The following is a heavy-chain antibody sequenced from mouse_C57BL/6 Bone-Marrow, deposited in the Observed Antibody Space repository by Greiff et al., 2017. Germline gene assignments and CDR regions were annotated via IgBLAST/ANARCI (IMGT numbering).Heavy chain of an antibody. J-gene: IGHJ3*01. CDR1: GFTFSDYG. D-gene: IGHD2-12*01. CDR3: ARGDYNYGGAWFAY. V-gene: IGHV5-17*01. CDR2: ISRGSSTI. Sequence: EVQLVESGGGLVKPGGSLKLSCAASGFTFSDYGMHWVRQAPEKGLEWVAYISRGSSTIYYAVTVKGRFTISRDNAKNTLFLQMTSLRSEDTAMXYGARGDYNYGGAWFAYWGQGTLVTVSA.